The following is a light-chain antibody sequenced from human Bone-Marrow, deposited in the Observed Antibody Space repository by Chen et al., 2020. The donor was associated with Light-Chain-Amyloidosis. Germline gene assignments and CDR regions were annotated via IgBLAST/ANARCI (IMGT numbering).Light chain of an antibody. V-gene: IGLV8-61*01. CDR1: SGSVSTRYY. CDR2: TTK. Sequence: QTVVTQEPPFSVSPGGTVKLTGGLSSGSVSTRYYPSWYQQTPGKAPRTLIATTKTRSSGVPDRFSGSILGHTAALTITVAQADDESDYYCVLYMGSGISVFGGGTKLTVL. CDR3: VLYMGSGISV. J-gene: IGLJ3*02.